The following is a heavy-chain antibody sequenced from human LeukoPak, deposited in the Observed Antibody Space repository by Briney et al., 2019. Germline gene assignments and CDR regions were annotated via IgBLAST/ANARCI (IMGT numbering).Heavy chain of an antibody. CDR3: ARAVRNKFDY. J-gene: IGHJ4*02. Sequence: SETLSLTCSVSGFSISSGYYWGWIRQPPGKGLDWIGIIYHSGSTYYNPSLKSRVTMSVDTSKNQFSLKLSSVTAADTALYYCARAVRNKFDYWGQGTLVTVSS. CDR1: GFSISSGYY. CDR2: IYHSGST. V-gene: IGHV4-38-2*02.